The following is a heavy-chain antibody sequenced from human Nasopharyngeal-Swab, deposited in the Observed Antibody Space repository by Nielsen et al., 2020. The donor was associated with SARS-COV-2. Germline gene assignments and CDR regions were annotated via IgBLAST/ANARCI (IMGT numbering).Heavy chain of an antibody. V-gene: IGHV3-23*01. D-gene: IGHD1-26*01. CDR2: LSDSGTSTYSAST. CDR3: AKEGGSYYGAFDI. Sequence: GESLKISCASSGFSFSNYAMSWVRQAPGKGLEWVSSLSDSGTSTYSASTYYADSVKGRFTISRDNSKITLYLQMNSLKAEDTAVYYCAKEGGSYYGAFDIWGQGTVVTVSS. J-gene: IGHJ3*02. CDR1: GFSFSNYA.